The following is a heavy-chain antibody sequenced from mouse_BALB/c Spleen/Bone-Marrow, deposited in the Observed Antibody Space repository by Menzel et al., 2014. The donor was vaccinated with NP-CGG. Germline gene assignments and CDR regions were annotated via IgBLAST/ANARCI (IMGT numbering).Heavy chain of an antibody. D-gene: IGHD2-1*01. Sequence: VKLMESGPGLVAPSQSLSITCTVSGFSLTSYGVHWVRQPPGKGLEWLGVIWAGGSTNYNSALMSRLSISKDSSKSQVFLKMNSLQTDDTAMYCCARDENYYGNYGTMDYGGQGTSVTVSS. CDR2: IWAGGST. CDR1: GFSLTSYG. CDR3: ARDENYYGNYGTMDY. V-gene: IGHV2-9*02. J-gene: IGHJ4*01.